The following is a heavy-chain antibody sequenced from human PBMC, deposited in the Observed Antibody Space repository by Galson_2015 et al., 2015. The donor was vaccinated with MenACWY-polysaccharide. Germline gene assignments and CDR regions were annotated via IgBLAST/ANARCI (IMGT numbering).Heavy chain of an antibody. Sequence: SLGLSCAASGFSLGAWYMSWIRQAPGKGLEWLSYISKSGDSTYYADSVKGRFTISRDNARNSLFLQLNSLEAEDTAIYYCARGHYGLDVWGQGTTVTVSS. CDR3: ARGHYGLDV. CDR2: ISKSGDST. V-gene: IGHV3-11*01. J-gene: IGHJ6*02. CDR1: GFSLGAWY.